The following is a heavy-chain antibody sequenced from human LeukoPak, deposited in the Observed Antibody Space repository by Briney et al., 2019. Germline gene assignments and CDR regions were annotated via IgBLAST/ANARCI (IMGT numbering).Heavy chain of an antibody. D-gene: IGHD3-3*01. J-gene: IGHJ4*02. CDR3: ARDQTYYDFWSGYYY. CDR2: IIPIFGTA. V-gene: IGHV1-69*13. Sequence: SVKASCKTSGYSFTNYGMNWVRQAPGQGLEWMGGIIPIFGTANYAQKFQGRVTITADESTSTAYMELSSLRSEDTAVYYCARDQTYYDFWSGYYYWGQGTLVTVSS. CDR1: GYSFTNYG.